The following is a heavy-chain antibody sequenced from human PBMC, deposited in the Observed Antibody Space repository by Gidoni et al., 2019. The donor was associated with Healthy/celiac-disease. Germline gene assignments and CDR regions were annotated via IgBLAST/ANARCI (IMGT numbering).Heavy chain of an antibody. CDR3: ARDSSSSGEGLDY. J-gene: IGHJ4*02. D-gene: IGHD6-6*01. CDR2: INHSGST. CDR1: GGSFSGYY. V-gene: IGHV4-34*01. Sequence: QVQLQQWGAGLLKPSETLSLTCAVYGGSFSGYYWSWIRQPPGKGLEWIGDINHSGSTNYNPSLKSRVTISVDTSKNQFSLKLSSVTAADTAVYYCARDSSSSGEGLDYWGQGTLVTVSS.